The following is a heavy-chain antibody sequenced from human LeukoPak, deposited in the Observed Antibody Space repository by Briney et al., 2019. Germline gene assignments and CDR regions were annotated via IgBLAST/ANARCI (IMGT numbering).Heavy chain of an antibody. J-gene: IGHJ4*02. CDR1: GFTFSSYS. CDR3: ARDGARYCSGGSCWGFGYIEY. D-gene: IGHD2-15*01. CDR2: ISYDGSNK. Sequence: GGSLRLSCVASGFTFSSYSMHWVRQAPGKGLEWVAVISYDGSNKYYADSVKGRFTISRDNSKNTLYLQMNSLRAEDTAVYYCARDGARYCSGGSCWGFGYIEYWGQGTLVTVSS. V-gene: IGHV3-30-3*01.